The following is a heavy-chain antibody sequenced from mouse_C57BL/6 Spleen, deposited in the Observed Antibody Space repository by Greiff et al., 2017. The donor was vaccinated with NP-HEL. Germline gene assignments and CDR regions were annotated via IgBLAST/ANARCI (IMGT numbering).Heavy chain of an antibody. J-gene: IGHJ4*01. Sequence: VQLVESGAELVRPGASVKLSCKASGYTFTDYYINWVKQRPGQGLEWIARIYPGSGNTYYNEKFKGKATLTAEKSSSTAYMQLSSLTSEDSAVYFCARGMGGMDYWGQGTSVTVSS. D-gene: IGHD2-3*01. CDR3: ARGMGGMDY. CDR2: IYPGSGNT. V-gene: IGHV1-76*01. CDR1: GYTFTDYY.